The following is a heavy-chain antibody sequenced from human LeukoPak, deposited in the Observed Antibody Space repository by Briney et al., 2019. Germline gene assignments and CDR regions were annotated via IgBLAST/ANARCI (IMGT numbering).Heavy chain of an antibody. D-gene: IGHD6-13*01. CDR1: GGSFSGYY. J-gene: IGHJ3*02. CDR3: ARDGVYTKRDAFDI. V-gene: IGHV4-34*01. Sequence: PSETLSLTCAVYGGSFSGYYWSWIRQPPGKGLEWIGEINHSGSTNYNPSLKSRVTISVDTSKNQFSLKLSSVTAADTAVYYCARDGVYTKRDAFDIWGQGTMVTVSS. CDR2: INHSGST.